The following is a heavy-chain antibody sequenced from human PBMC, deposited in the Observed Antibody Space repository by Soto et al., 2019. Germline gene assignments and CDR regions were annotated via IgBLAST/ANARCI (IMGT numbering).Heavy chain of an antibody. J-gene: IGHJ6*02. CDR1: GFTFSSYS. Sequence: GGSLRLSCAASGFTFSSYSMNWVRQAPGKGLEWVSSISSSSSYIYYADSVKGRFTISRDNAKNSLYLQMNSLRAEDTAVYYCARVGGGMVAQEDPYYYGMDVWGQGTTVTVSS. CDR2: ISSSSSYI. CDR3: ARVGGGMVAQEDPYYYGMDV. V-gene: IGHV3-21*01. D-gene: IGHD3-16*01.